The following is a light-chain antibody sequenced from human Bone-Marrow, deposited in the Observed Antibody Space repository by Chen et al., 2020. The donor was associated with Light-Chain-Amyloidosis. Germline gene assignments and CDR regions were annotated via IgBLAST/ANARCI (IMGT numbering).Light chain of an antibody. Sequence: SYVLTQPSSVSVAPGQTATIACGGNNIGSTSVHWYQQTPGQAPLLVVYDDSDRPSGIPERLSGSNSGNTATLTLSRGEAGDEADYYCQVWERSSDRPVFGGGTKLTVL. V-gene: IGLV3-21*02. CDR3: QVWERSSDRPV. CDR2: DDS. J-gene: IGLJ3*02. CDR1: NIGSTS.